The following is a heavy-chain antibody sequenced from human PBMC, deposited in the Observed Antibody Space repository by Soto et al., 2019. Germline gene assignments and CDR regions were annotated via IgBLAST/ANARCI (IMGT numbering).Heavy chain of an antibody. J-gene: IGHJ4*02. CDR2: IYHSGST. CDR1: GGSISSSNW. Sequence: QVQLQESGPGLVKPSGTLSLTCAVSGGSISSSNWWSWVRQPPGKGLEWIGEIYHSGSTNYNPSLTSRVTTSVDKPKNQFSLKRSSVTAADTAVYYLARWLVRGVIAYWGQGTLVTVSS. CDR3: ARWLVRGVIAY. V-gene: IGHV4-4*02. D-gene: IGHD3-10*01.